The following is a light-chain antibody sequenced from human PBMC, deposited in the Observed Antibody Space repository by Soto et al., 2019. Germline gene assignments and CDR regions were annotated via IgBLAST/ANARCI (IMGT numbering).Light chain of an antibody. CDR2: GAY. CDR3: QPYGSSLFT. Sequence: PCECFTLSCKASKSVSYSYLTWFQQKPGQAPRLLIYGAYTRASGITDRFSGSGSGTDFTITISRLETEDFEVYYCQPYGSSLFTVGPGTEVEIK. CDR1: KSVSYSY. V-gene: IGKV3-20*01. J-gene: IGKJ3*01.